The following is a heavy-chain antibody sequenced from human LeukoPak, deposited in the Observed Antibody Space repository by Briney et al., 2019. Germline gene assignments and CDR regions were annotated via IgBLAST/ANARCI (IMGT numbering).Heavy chain of an antibody. J-gene: IGHJ5*02. Sequence: GGSLRLSCAASGFTFSSYAMSWVRQAPGKGLEWVSATSGSGGSTYYADSVKGRFTISRNNSKNTLYLQMNSLRAEDTAVYYCAKVRTTVTAPYTAWGQGTLVTVSS. V-gene: IGHV3-23*01. CDR3: AKVRTTVTAPYTA. D-gene: IGHD4-17*01. CDR2: TSGSGGST. CDR1: GFTFSSYA.